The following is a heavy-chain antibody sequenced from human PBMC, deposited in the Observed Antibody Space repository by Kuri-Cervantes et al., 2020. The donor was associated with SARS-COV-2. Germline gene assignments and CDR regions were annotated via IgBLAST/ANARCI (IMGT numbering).Heavy chain of an antibody. CDR2: IYHSGST. D-gene: IGHD6-6*01. CDR1: GGSFSGYY. J-gene: IGHJ6*03. V-gene: IGHV4-34*01. Sequence: SETLSLTCAVYGGSFSGYYWTWIRQPPGKGLEWIVYIYHSGSTYYNPSLKSRVTISVDRSKNQFSLKLSSVTAADTAVYYCARERRVYSSSRGAYYYYYMDVWGKGTTVTVSS. CDR3: ARERRVYSSSRGAYYYYYMDV.